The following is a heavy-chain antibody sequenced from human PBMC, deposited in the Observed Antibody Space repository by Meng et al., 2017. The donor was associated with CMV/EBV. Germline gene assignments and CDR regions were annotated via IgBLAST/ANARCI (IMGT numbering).Heavy chain of an antibody. CDR3: ARDGTTVTFDY. Sequence: GGSLRLSCAASGFTSSSYAMHWVRQAPGKGLEWVAVISYDGSNKYYADSVKGRFTISRDNSKNTLYLQMNSLRAEDTAVYYCARDGTTVTFDYWGQGTLVTVSS. V-gene: IGHV3-30*04. D-gene: IGHD4-17*01. J-gene: IGHJ4*02. CDR2: ISYDGSNK. CDR1: GFTSSSYA.